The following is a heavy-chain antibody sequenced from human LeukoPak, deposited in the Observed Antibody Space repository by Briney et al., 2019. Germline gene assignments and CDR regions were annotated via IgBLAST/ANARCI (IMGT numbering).Heavy chain of an antibody. CDR2: ITTSGGST. Sequence: PGGSVRLSCSASGFTFSSSAMNWVRQAPGKGLEWVSTITTSGGSTYYADSVKGRFTISRDNSNNTLYLQLNSLRAEDTAIYYCARGWTSGYGDWGQGTMVPVFS. J-gene: IGHJ3*01. CDR1: GFTFSSSA. V-gene: IGHV3-23*01. CDR3: ARGWTSGYGD. D-gene: IGHD5-12*01.